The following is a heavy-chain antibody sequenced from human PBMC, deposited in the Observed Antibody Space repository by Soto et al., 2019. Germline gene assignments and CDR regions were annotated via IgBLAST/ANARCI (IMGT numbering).Heavy chain of an antibody. V-gene: IGHV3-33*01. Sequence: GGSLRLSCAASGFTFSSYGMHWVRQAPGKGLEWVAVIWYDGSNKYYADSVKGRFTISRDNSKNTLYLQMNSLRAEDTAVYYCARPTAMVIAAAGTPFDYWGQGTLVTVSS. D-gene: IGHD6-13*01. J-gene: IGHJ4*02. CDR1: GFTFSSYG. CDR3: ARPTAMVIAAAGTPFDY. CDR2: IWYDGSNK.